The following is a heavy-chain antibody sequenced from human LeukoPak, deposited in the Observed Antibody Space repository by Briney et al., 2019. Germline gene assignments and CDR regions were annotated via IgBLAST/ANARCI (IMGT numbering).Heavy chain of an antibody. CDR3: ARDLGYCSSTSCSPSDKSYGMDV. D-gene: IGHD2-2*01. CDR1: GFTFSSYA. CDR2: ISYDGSNK. Sequence: GGSLRLSCAASGFTFSSYAMHWVRQAPGKGLEWVAVISYDGSNKYYADSVKGRFTISRGNSKNTLYLQMNSLRAEDTAVYYCARDLGYCSSTSCSPSDKSYGMDVWGQGTTVTVSS. V-gene: IGHV3-30-3*01. J-gene: IGHJ6*02.